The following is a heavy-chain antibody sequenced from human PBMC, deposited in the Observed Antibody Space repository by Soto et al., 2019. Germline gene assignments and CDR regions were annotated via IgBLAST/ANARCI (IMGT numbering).Heavy chain of an antibody. D-gene: IGHD4-4*01. V-gene: IGHV1-2*02. CDR3: ARDFRTYSHGVDV. J-gene: IGHJ6*02. CDR1: GYPFTGPY. Sequence: ASVKVSCKASGYPFTGPYIYWVRQAPGQGLEWMGWTNPSSGGTEFAEKFQGRVTVTRDTSIRTVFLELNSLTSDDTGVYFCARDFRTYSHGVDVWGQGTAVTVSS. CDR2: TNPSSGGT.